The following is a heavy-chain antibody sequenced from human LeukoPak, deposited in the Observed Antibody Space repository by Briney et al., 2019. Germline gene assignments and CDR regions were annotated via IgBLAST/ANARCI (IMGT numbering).Heavy chain of an antibody. Sequence: GGSLRLSCAASGFSFSNYWFHWVRQAPGEGLVWVSRTNEHGTIINYADSVKGRFTISRDNAKNSLYLQMSSLRAEDTAIYYCARDVPLMGASKTRYFDYWGQGTLVTVSS. CDR3: ARDVPLMGASKTRYFDY. V-gene: IGHV3-74*01. CDR2: TNEHGTII. CDR1: GFSFSNYW. J-gene: IGHJ4*02. D-gene: IGHD1-26*01.